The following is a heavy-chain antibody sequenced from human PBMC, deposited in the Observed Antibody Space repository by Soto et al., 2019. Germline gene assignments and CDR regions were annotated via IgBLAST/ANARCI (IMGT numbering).Heavy chain of an antibody. CDR2: IIPIFGTA. J-gene: IGHJ6*02. V-gene: IGHV1-69*13. CDR3: ASGWLAPYYYGMDV. D-gene: IGHD3-22*01. CDR1: GGTFSSYA. Sequence: GASVKVSCKASGGTFSSYAISWVRQAPGQGLEWMGGIIPIFGTANYAQKFQGRVTITADESTSTAYMELSSLRSEDTAVYYCASGWLAPYYYGMDVWGQGTTVTVYS.